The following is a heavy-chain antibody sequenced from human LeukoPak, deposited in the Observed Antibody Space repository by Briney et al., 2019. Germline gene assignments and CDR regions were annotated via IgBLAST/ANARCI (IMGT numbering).Heavy chain of an antibody. D-gene: IGHD3-10*01. CDR3: ASLTMVRGVIYCDY. Sequence: SETLSLTCTVSGGSISSYYWSWIRQSPGKGLEWIGYIYYSGSTNYNPSLKSRVTISVDTSKNQFSLKLSSVTAADTAVYYCASLTMVRGVIYCDYWGQGTLVTVSS. J-gene: IGHJ4*02. CDR2: IYYSGST. V-gene: IGHV4-59*01. CDR1: GGSISSYY.